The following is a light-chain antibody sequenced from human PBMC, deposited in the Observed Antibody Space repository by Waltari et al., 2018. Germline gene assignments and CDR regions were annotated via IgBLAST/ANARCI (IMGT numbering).Light chain of an antibody. V-gene: IGLV3-25*03. CDR3: QSAHPNTGVV. Sequence: SSELTQPPSVSVSPGQTARIPCSGDKLSSQYVYWYQQNPGQTPIILIRKDTERPSGVPERFSGSTQGPTVTLTITGVQPEDEADYYCQSAHPNTGVVFGGGTKLTVL. CDR2: KDT. CDR1: KLSSQY. J-gene: IGLJ2*01.